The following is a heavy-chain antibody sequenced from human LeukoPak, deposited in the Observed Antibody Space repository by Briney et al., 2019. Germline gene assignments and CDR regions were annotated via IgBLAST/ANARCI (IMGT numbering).Heavy chain of an antibody. J-gene: IGHJ5*02. CDR1: GASISSTSDY. Sequence: SETLSLTCTVSGASISSTSDYWGWIRQPPGKGLEWIGSIYYSGSTYYNPSLKSRVTISVDTSKNQFSLKLSSVTAADTAVYYCVVAAPTNWFDPWGQGTLVTVSS. CDR2: IYYSGST. D-gene: IGHD2-15*01. CDR3: VVAAPTNWFDP. V-gene: IGHV4-39*01.